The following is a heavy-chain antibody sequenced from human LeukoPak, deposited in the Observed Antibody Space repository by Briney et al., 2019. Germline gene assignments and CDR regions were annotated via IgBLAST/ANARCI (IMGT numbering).Heavy chain of an antibody. CDR1: GFTVSSNY. Sequence: PGGSLRLSCAASGFTVSSNYMSWVRQAPGKGLEWVSVIYSGGSTYYADSVKGRFTISRDNSKNTLYLQMNSLRAEDTAVYYCARDSGEGATMKTDYWGQGTLVTVSS. CDR2: IYSGGST. D-gene: IGHD1-26*01. CDR3: ARDSGEGATMKTDY. J-gene: IGHJ4*02. V-gene: IGHV3-66*02.